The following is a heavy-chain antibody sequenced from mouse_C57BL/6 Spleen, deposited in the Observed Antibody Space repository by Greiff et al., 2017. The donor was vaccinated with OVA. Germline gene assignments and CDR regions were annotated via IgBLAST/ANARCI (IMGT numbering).Heavy chain of an antibody. J-gene: IGHJ2*01. V-gene: IGHV1-7*01. CDR3: ARDSNYLVDY. Sequence: QVQLQQSGADLAKPGASVKLSCKASGYTFTSYWMHWVNQRPGKGLEWIGYINPSSGYTKYNQKFKDKATLTADKSSSTAYMQMSSLTYEDSAVYYCARDSNYLVDYWGQGTTLTVSS. D-gene: IGHD2-5*01. CDR1: GYTFTSYW. CDR2: INPSSGYT.